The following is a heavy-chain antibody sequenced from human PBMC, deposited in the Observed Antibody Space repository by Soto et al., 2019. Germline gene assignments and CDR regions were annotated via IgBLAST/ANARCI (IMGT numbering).Heavy chain of an antibody. J-gene: IGHJ6*02. D-gene: IGHD2-21*02. CDR3: TVVVTAIRNYYGMDV. V-gene: IGHV1-3*01. CDR1: GYTFTSYG. CDR2: INAGNVNT. Sequence: ASVKVSCKASGYTFTSYGISWVRQAPGQRLEWLGWINAGNVNTKFSQKFQGRVTITRDTFASTAYMELSSLRSEDTAVYYCTVVVTAIRNYYGMDVWGQGTTVTVSS.